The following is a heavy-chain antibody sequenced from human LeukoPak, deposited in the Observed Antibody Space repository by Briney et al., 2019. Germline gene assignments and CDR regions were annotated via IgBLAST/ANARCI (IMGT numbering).Heavy chain of an antibody. CDR1: GFTFSSYA. V-gene: IGHV3-23*01. CDR3: ARVLTTTLGGMDV. D-gene: IGHD3-22*01. Sequence: PGASLRLSCAASGFTFSSYAMSWVRQAPGKGLEWVSAISGSGGSTYYADSVKGRFTISRDNSKNTLYLQMNSLRAEDTAVYYCARVLTTTLGGMDVWGLGTTVTVSS. J-gene: IGHJ6*02. CDR2: ISGSGGST.